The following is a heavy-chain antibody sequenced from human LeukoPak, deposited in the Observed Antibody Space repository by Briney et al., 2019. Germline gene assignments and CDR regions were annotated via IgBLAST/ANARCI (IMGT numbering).Heavy chain of an antibody. CDR1: GFTFSSYE. CDR2: ISSSGSTI. D-gene: IGHD4-23*01. Sequence: GGSLRLSCAASGFTFSSYEMNWVRQAPGKGLEWVSYISSSGSTIYYADSVKGRFTISRDNAKNSLHLQMNSLRAEDTAVYYCARDYGGSSPFDSWGQGTLVTVSS. CDR3: ARDYGGSSPFDS. J-gene: IGHJ4*02. V-gene: IGHV3-48*03.